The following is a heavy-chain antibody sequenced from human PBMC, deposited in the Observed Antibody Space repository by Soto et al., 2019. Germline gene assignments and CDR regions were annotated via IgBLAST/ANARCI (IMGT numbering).Heavy chain of an antibody. Sequence: PGGSLRLSCVASGLTFNIFAFHWVRQAPGKGLEWLSVISYDGREIHYSESVKGRFTISRDSSTNTVYLEMNSLRYEDTAVYYCASDPLAVTGSFVDYWGQGTLVA. V-gene: IGHV3-30-3*01. CDR1: GLTFNIFA. J-gene: IGHJ4*02. CDR2: ISYDGREI. D-gene: IGHD3-9*01. CDR3: ASDPLAVTGSFVDY.